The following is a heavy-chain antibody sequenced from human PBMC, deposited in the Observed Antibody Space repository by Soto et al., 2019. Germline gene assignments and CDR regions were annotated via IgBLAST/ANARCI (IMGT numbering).Heavy chain of an antibody. V-gene: IGHV3-73*01. D-gene: IGHD4-4*01. Sequence: EVQLVESGGGLVQPGGSLKLSCAASGFTFSGSAMHWVRQASGKGLEWVGRIRDKGNNYATAYAASVKGRFTISRDDSKNTAYLHLNSLKTEDTAVYYCSTYITYLCDYWGQGTLVTVSS. CDR3: STYITYLCDY. J-gene: IGHJ4*02. CDR1: GFTFSGSA. CDR2: IRDKGNNYAT.